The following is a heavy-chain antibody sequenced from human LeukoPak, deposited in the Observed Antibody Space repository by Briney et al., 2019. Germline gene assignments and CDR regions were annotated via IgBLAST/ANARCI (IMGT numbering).Heavy chain of an antibody. V-gene: IGHV3-9*01. D-gene: IGHD5/OR15-5a*01. CDR2: ISWNSGSI. CDR3: ARDIVSRYYFDY. J-gene: IGHJ4*02. Sequence: GGSLRLSCAASGFTFDDYAMHWVRQAPGKGLEWVSGISWNSGSIGYADSVKGRFTISRDNAKNSLYLQMNSLRAEDTAVYYCARDIVSRYYFDYWGQGTLVTVSS. CDR1: GFTFDDYA.